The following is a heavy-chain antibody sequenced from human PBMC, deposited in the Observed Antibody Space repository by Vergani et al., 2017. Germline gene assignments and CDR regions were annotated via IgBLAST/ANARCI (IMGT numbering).Heavy chain of an antibody. CDR1: GGSISSYY. V-gene: IGHV4-59*12. CDR2: IYYSGST. CDR3: ARDEELAYCGGDCYSRAFDI. D-gene: IGHD2-21*02. Sequence: QVQLQESGPGLVKPSETLSLTCTVSGGSISSYYWSWIRQPPGKGLEWIGYIYYSGSTNYNPSLKSRVTISVDTSKNQFSLKLSSVTAADTAVYYCARDEELAYCGGDCYSRAFDIWGQGTMVTVSS. J-gene: IGHJ3*02.